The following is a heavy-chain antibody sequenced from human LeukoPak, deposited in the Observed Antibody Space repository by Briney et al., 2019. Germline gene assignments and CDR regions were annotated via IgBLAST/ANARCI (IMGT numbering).Heavy chain of an antibody. Sequence: TGRSLRLSCAASGFTFSSYGMHWVRQAPGKGLEWVAVIWYDGSNKYYADSVKGRFTISRDNSTNTLYLQMNSLRAEDTAVYYCARRGDGYNWEYYFDYWGQGTLVTVSS. CDR1: GFTFSSYG. D-gene: IGHD5-24*01. V-gene: IGHV3-33*01. CDR2: IWYDGSNK. J-gene: IGHJ4*02. CDR3: ARRGDGYNWEYYFDY.